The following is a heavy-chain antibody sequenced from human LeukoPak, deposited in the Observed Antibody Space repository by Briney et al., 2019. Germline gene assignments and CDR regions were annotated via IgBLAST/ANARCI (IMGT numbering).Heavy chain of an antibody. CDR3: AKDLFTYYYGSGSYLHGMDV. Sequence: GGSLRLSCAASGFTFDDYAMHWVRQAPGKGLEWVSGISWNSGSIGYADSVKGRFTISRDNAKNSLYLQMNSLRAEDTALYYCAKDLFTYYYGSGSYLHGMDVWGQGTTVTVSS. V-gene: IGHV3-9*01. J-gene: IGHJ6*02. CDR1: GFTFDDYA. CDR2: ISWNSGSI. D-gene: IGHD3-10*01.